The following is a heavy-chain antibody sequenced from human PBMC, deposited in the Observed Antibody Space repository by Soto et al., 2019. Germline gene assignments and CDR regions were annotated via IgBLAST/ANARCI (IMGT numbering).Heavy chain of an antibody. CDR3: ARGDYRVDY. V-gene: IGHV1-46*01. CDR2: INPSGGGT. J-gene: IGHJ4*02. CDR1: GYSFTNYF. Sequence: QVQLVQSGAEVTKPGASVKVSCKASGYSFTNYFIHWVRQAPGQGLEWMGIINPSGGGTNYAQKFQGRVTMTRYTSTSTFYMELSSLRSEDTAVYYCARGDYRVDYWGQGTLVTVSS. D-gene: IGHD4-17*01.